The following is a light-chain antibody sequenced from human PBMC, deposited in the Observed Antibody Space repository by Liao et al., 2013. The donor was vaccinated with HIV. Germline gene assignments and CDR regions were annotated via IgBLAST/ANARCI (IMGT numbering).Light chain of an antibody. CDR3: QSTDSSGAFYV. Sequence: SYELTQPPSMSVSPGQTARITCSGDALPKQQVYWYQQKPGQAPVLVIYKDTERPSGIPERFSGSSSGTTVTLTISGVQAEDEADYYCQSTDSSGAFYVFGSGTKVTVL. J-gene: IGLJ1*01. CDR1: ALPKQQ. CDR2: KDT. V-gene: IGLV3-25*03.